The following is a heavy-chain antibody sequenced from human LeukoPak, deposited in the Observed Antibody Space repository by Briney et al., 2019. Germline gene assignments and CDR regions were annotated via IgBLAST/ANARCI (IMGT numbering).Heavy chain of an antibody. D-gene: IGHD6-13*01. CDR1: GYTFTGYY. Sequence: ASVKVSCKASGYTFTGYYMHWVRQAPGQGLEWMGRINPNSGGTNYAQKFQGRVTMTRDTSISTAYMELSRLRSDDTAVYYCARTSSSWYYFDYWGQGTLVTVSS. CDR3: ARTSSSWYYFDY. V-gene: IGHV1-2*06. CDR2: INPNSGGT. J-gene: IGHJ4*02.